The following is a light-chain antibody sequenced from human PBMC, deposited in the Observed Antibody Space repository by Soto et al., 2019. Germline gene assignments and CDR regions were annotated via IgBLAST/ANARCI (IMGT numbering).Light chain of an antibody. V-gene: IGLV1-51*01. CDR2: DTN. Sequence: QSVLTQPPSVSAAPGQKVTISCSGSRFNIGDNYVSWYQQLPGTAPKLLIYDTNKRTSGAPDRVSASKSGTSATLSITGLQTGDEADYYCGTWDSSLSAYVFGTGTKVTVL. J-gene: IGLJ1*01. CDR3: GTWDSSLSAYV. CDR1: RFNIGDNY.